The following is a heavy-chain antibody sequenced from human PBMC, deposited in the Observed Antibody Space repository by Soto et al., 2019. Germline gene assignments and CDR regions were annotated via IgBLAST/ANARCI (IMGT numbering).Heavy chain of an antibody. CDR3: AIPQVAAGTEGVDY. CDR2: IWYDGSNK. CDR1: GFTFSSYG. J-gene: IGHJ4*02. D-gene: IGHD6-13*01. Sequence: QVQLVESGGGVVQPGRSLRLSCAASGFTFSSYGMHWVRQAPGKGLEWVAVIWYDGSNKYYADSVKGRFTISRDNSKNTLYLPRNSLRAEDTAAYYGAIPQVAAGTEGVDYWGQRTLVTVSS. V-gene: IGHV3-33*01.